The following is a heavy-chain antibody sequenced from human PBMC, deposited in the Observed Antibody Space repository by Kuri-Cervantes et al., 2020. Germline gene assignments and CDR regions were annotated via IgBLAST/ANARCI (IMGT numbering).Heavy chain of an antibody. Sequence: GESLKISCAASGFIFSNYVIHWARQAPGKGPEWVAVISSDGNNKYYADSVKGRFTISRDNSKNRLYLQMNSLRKEDTGIYYCARDVEQQLVPNWFDPWGQGTLVTVSS. D-gene: IGHD6-13*01. CDR1: GFIFSNYV. J-gene: IGHJ5*02. CDR3: ARDVEQQLVPNWFDP. CDR2: ISSDGNNK. V-gene: IGHV3-30-3*01.